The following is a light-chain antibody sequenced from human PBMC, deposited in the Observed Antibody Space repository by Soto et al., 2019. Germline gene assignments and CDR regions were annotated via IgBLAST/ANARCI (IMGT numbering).Light chain of an antibody. J-gene: IGLJ2*01. Sequence: QSALTQPPSASGSPGQSVTISCTGYNYVSWYQQHPGKAPKLMIYEVDKRPSGVPDRFSGSKSDNTASLTVSGLQAEDEADYYCSSYGGSNNLVFGGGTKLTVL. V-gene: IGLV2-8*01. CDR1: YNY. CDR2: EVD. CDR3: SSYGGSNNLV.